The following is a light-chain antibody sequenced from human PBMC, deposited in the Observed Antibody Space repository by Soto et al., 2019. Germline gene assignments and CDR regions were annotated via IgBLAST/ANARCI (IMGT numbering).Light chain of an antibody. CDR1: HDIRSN. Sequence: EIVMTQSPATLSVSPGERATVSCRASHDIRSNLAWYQQRPGLAPRLFIYGASNRATGIPDRFSGSGSGTEFTLTISSLQSEDVATYYCLQDYSYPLTFGGGTKVDI. CDR3: LQDYSYPLT. V-gene: IGKV3D-15*01. CDR2: GAS. J-gene: IGKJ4*02.